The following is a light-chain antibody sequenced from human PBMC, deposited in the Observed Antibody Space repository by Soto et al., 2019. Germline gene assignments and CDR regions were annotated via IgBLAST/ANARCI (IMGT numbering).Light chain of an antibody. CDR3: QQFNSYPPALT. CDR1: QGISSA. Sequence: AIQLTQSPSSLSASVGYRVTITCRASQGISSALAWYQQKPGKAPKLLIYDASSLESGVPSRFSGSGSGTDFTLTISSLQPEDFATYYCQQFNSYPPALTFGGGTKVEIK. J-gene: IGKJ4*01. V-gene: IGKV1-13*02. CDR2: DAS.